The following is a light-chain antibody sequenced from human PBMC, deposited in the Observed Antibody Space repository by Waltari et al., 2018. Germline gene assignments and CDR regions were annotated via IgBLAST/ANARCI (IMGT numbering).Light chain of an antibody. Sequence: SSRASQSVRRALAWYQRKPGQAPRLLIYGASIRATGIPDRVSGSGSGTDFSLTISRLEPADSAMYYCQHYVRLPATFGQGTKVEIK. J-gene: IGKJ1*01. V-gene: IGKV3-20*01. CDR2: GAS. CDR3: QHYVRLPAT. CDR1: QSVRRA.